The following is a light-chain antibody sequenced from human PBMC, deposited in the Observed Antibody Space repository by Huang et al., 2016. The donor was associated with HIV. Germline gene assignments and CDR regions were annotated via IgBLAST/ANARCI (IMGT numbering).Light chain of an antibody. V-gene: IGKV1-39*01. CDR2: ATF. J-gene: IGKJ1*01. CDR1: QNIDTS. CDR3: QQSQSPPRT. Sequence: DIQMTQSPSSLSASVGDRVTITCRASQNIDTSLNWYQQKPGQAPKRLIYATFTLQSGVPSRFGGGGSGTAFTLTINSLHPEDFATYYCQQSQSPPRTFGQGTKVEI.